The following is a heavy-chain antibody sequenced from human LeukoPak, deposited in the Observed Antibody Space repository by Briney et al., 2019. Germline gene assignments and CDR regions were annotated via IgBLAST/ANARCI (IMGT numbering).Heavy chain of an antibody. CDR3: ARIVVVTTTLAPATTQNWYFDL. V-gene: IGHV3-21*01. CDR2: ISSSSSYI. J-gene: IGHJ2*01. D-gene: IGHD3-22*01. CDR1: GFTFSSYS. Sequence: GGSLRLSCAASGFTFSSYSMNWVRQAPGKGLEWVSCISSSSSYIYYADSVKGRFTISRDNAKNSLYLQMNSLRAEDTAVYYCARIVVVTTTLAPATTQNWYFDLWGRGTLVTVSS.